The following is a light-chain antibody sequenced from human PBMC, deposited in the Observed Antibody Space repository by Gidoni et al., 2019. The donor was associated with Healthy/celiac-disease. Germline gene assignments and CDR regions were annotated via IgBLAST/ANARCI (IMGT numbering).Light chain of an antibody. CDR2: DAS. V-gene: IGKV1-33*01. CDR3: QQFENLPYT. Sequence: DIQMTQSPSSLSASVGDRVTITRQASQDIINYLNWYQQKPGKAPKLLIYDASNLETGVPSRFSGSGSGTDFSFTISSLQPEDIATYYCQQFENLPYTFGQGTKLEIK. CDR1: QDIINY. J-gene: IGKJ2*01.